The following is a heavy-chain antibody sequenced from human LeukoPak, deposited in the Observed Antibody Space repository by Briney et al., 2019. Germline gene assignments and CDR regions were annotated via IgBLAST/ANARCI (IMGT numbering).Heavy chain of an antibody. Sequence: PSETLSLTCAVYGGSFSGYYWSWIRQPPGKGLEWIGEINHSGSTNYNPSLKSRVTISVDTSKNQFSLKLSSVTAADTAVYYCARGRVRYSSGTNWFDPWGQGTLVTVSS. CDR2: INHSGST. V-gene: IGHV4-34*01. J-gene: IGHJ5*02. D-gene: IGHD6-19*01. CDR3: ARGRVRYSSGTNWFDP. CDR1: GGSFSGYY.